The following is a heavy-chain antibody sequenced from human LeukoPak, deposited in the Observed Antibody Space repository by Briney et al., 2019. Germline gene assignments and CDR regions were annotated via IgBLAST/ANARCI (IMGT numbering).Heavy chain of an antibody. J-gene: IGHJ4*02. CDR2: IRHYGSNK. V-gene: IGHV3-30*02. CDR1: GFTFSSYG. Sequence: GWSLTLSCAASGFTFSSYGMHWVRQPPGKGLEWVAFIRHYGSNKYYADSVKGRTTISRDKSKNTLYLQMNSLRAEDTAVYYCAKAGTYYFDSTEDYWGQGTLVTVSS. CDR3: AKAGTYYFDSTEDY. D-gene: IGHD3-22*01.